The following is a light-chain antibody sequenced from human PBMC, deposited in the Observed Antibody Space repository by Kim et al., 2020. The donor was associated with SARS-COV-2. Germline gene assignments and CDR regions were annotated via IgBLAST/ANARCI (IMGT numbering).Light chain of an antibody. CDR3: QQGTTFPWT. CDR1: QSIGTW. V-gene: IGKV1-12*01. CDR2: GSS. Sequence: IQMTQSPSSVSASVGDTVTLACRTSQSIGTWLAWYQQKPGNAPKLLISGSSDLETGVPSRFSGSGSGTDFTLTIISLQPEDFATYYCQQGTTFPWTFGPGTKVDIK. J-gene: IGKJ1*01.